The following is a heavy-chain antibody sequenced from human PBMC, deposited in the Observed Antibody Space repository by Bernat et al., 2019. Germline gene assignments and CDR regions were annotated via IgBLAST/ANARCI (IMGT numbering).Heavy chain of an antibody. Sequence: EVQLVESGGGLVQPGGSLRLSCAASGFTFSSYWMSWVRQAPGKGLELVANIKQDGSEKYYVDSVKGRFTISRDNAKNSLYLQMNSLSAEDAAVYYCARIDGGSYIAWYFDLWGRGTLVTVSS. CDR3: ARIDGGSYIAWYFDL. V-gene: IGHV3-7*03. CDR1: GFTFSSYW. D-gene: IGHD1-26*01. CDR2: IKQDGSEK. J-gene: IGHJ2*01.